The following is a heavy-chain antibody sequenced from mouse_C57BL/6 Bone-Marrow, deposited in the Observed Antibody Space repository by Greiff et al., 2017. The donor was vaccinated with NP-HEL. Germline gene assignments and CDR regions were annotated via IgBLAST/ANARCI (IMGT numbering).Heavy chain of an antibody. CDR1: GFSLTSYG. J-gene: IGHJ4*01. V-gene: IGHV2-2*01. CDR3: ARKGYGSSFYYYAMDY. Sequence: QVQLKESGPGLVQPSQSLSITCTVSGFSLTSYGVHWVRQSPGKGLEWRGVIWSGGSTDYNAAFISRLSISKDNSKSQVFFKMNSLQADDTAIYYCARKGYGSSFYYYAMDYWGQGTSVTVSS. D-gene: IGHD1-1*01. CDR2: IWSGGST.